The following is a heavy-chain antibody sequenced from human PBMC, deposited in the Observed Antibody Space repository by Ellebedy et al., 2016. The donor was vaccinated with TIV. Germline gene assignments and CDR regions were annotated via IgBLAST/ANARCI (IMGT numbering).Heavy chain of an antibody. Sequence: GESLKISCAASAFTFSYYWMGWVRQAPGKGLQWVASISQDGSAKYYVDSVKGRFTISRDNAKNSLYLEMNSLRAEDTAVYYCATLSIVVVPAAPDTYYGMDVWGQGTTVTVSS. J-gene: IGHJ6*02. CDR1: AFTFSYYW. CDR3: ATLSIVVVPAAPDTYYGMDV. V-gene: IGHV3-7*01. D-gene: IGHD2-2*01. CDR2: ISQDGSAK.